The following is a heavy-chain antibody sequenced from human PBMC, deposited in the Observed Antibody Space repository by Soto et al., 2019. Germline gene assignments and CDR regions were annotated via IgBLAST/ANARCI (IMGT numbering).Heavy chain of an antibody. CDR2: ISYDGSNK. D-gene: IGHD2-8*01. J-gene: IGHJ3*02. Sequence: LRLSCAVSGFTFTRYGMHWVRQAPGKGLERVAVISYDGSNKYYADSVKGRFTISRDNTKNTLYLQMNSLRAEETAVYYCGNLVYAGDAFDIWGRGTMVTVSS. CDR1: GFTFTRYG. CDR3: GNLVYAGDAFDI. V-gene: IGHV3-30*18.